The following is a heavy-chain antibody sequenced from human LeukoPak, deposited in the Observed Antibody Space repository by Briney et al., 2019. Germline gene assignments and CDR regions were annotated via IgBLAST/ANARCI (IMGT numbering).Heavy chain of an antibody. CDR1: GGSISGYY. J-gene: IGHJ4*02. Sequence: PSETLSLTCTVSGGSISGYYWSWFRQPPGKGLEWIGYISYRGSTNYNPSLKSRVTISVDTSKNQFSLNLSSATAADTAVYYCARAIQTYYDSRGHTQTDWGQGTLVTVSS. CDR2: ISYRGST. D-gene: IGHD3-22*01. V-gene: IGHV4-59*01. CDR3: ARAIQTYYDSRGHTQTD.